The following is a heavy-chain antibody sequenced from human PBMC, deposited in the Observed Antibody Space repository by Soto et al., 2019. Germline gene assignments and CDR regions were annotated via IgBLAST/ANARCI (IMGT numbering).Heavy chain of an antibody. V-gene: IGHV4-31*03. D-gene: IGHD5-18*01. CDR2: IYYSGST. J-gene: IGHJ4*02. CDR3: AGGPDTAYHFDY. CDR1: GGSISSGGYY. Sequence: SETLSLTCTVSGGSISSGGYYWSWIRQHPGKGLEWIGYIYYSGSTYYNPSLKSRVTISVDTSKNQFSLKLSSVTAADTAVYYCAGGPDTAYHFDYWGQGTLVTVSS.